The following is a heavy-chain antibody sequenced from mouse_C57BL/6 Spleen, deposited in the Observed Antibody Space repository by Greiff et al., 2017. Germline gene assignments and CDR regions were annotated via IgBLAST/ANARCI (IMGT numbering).Heavy chain of an antibody. Sequence: EVMLVESGGGLVKPGGSLKLSCAASGFTFSDYGMHWVRQAPEKGLEWVAYISSGSSTISYADTVKGRFTISRDNAKNTLCLQMTSLRSEDTAMYYCARPDWDGYYFDYWGQGTTLTVSS. CDR1: GFTFSDYG. V-gene: IGHV5-17*01. CDR3: ARPDWDGYYFDY. CDR2: ISSGSSTI. D-gene: IGHD4-1*01. J-gene: IGHJ2*01.